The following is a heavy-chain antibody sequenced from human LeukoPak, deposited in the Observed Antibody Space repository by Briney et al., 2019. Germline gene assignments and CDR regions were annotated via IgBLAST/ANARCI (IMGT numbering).Heavy chain of an antibody. CDR1: GGSVSSYY. Sequence: SETLSLTCTVSGGSVSSYYWSWIRQPPGKGLEWIGYIYYSGSTNYNPSLKSRVSISIDTSKSQFSLKVSSVTAADTAVYYCARHGTTGTNLNWFDPWGQGTLVTVSS. D-gene: IGHD1-1*01. CDR2: IYYSGST. CDR3: ARHGTTGTNLNWFDP. V-gene: IGHV4-59*02. J-gene: IGHJ5*02.